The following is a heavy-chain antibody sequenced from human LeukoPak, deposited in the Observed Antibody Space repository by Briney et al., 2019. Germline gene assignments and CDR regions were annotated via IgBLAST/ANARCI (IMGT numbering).Heavy chain of an antibody. J-gene: IGHJ6*03. CDR3: ARVLPATDYDYVWGSYRSFYMDV. CDR1: GGSISSYY. CDR2: IYYSGST. D-gene: IGHD3-16*02. V-gene: IGHV4-59*01. Sequence: SETLSLTCTVSGGSISSYYWSWIRQPPGKGLEWIGYIYYSGSTNYNPSLKSRVTISVDTSKNQFSLKLSSVTAADTAVYYCARVLPATDYDYVWGSYRSFYMDVWGKGTTVTVSS.